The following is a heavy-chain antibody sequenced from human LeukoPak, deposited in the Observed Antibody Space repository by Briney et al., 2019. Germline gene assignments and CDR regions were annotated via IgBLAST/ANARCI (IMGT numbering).Heavy chain of an antibody. Sequence: GASVKVSCKASGYTFTGYYMHWVRQAPGLGLEWMGWINPNSGVTKYAQNFQGWVTMTRDTSITTVFMELSRLRSDDTAVHYCARGGYSYGYDSWGQGTLVTVSS. CDR1: GYTFTGYY. J-gene: IGHJ5*01. D-gene: IGHD5-18*01. CDR2: INPNSGVT. V-gene: IGHV1-2*04. CDR3: ARGGYSYGYDS.